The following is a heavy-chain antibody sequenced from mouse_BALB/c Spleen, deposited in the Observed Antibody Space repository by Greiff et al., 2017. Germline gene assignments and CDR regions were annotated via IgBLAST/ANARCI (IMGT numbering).Heavy chain of an antibody. Sequence: EVKLVESGAELVRSGASVKLSCTASGFNIKDYYMHWVKQRPEQGLEWIGWIDPENGDTEYAPKFQGKATMTADTSSNTAYLQLSSLTSEDTAVYYCSYDPWFAYWGQGTLVTVSA. CDR1: GFNIKDYY. CDR2: IDPENGDT. CDR3: SYDPWFAY. J-gene: IGHJ3*01. V-gene: IGHV14-4*02. D-gene: IGHD2-3*01.